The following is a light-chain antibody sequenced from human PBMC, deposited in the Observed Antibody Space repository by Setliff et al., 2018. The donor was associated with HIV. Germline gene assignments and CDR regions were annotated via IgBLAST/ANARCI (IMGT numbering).Light chain of an antibody. CDR3: CSYAGSNIFVV. Sequence: QSVLTQPPSVSGSPGQSIIISCTGTTSDIGSYNCVSWYQQRPGTAPKLIIYEVNKRPSGVSNRFSGSKSGTTASLAISGLQADDEADYYCCSYAGSNIFVVFGTGTKVTVL. CDR1: TSDIGSYNC. CDR2: EVN. J-gene: IGLJ1*01. V-gene: IGLV2-23*02.